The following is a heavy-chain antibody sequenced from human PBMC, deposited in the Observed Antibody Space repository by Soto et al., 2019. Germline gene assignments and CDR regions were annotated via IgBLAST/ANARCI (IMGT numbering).Heavy chain of an antibody. D-gene: IGHD1-1*01. J-gene: IGHJ3*02. V-gene: IGHV6-1*01. CDR2: TYYRSRWYN. Sequence: SQTLSLTCAISGDSVSSNSAAWNWIRLSPSRGLEWLARTYYRSRWYNDYAVSVRSRITVNPDTSKNQFSLQMSSVTAADTALYYCARVERGTATTVVDAFDIWGPGTMVTVSS. CDR3: ARVERGTATTVVDAFDI. CDR1: GDSVSSNSAA.